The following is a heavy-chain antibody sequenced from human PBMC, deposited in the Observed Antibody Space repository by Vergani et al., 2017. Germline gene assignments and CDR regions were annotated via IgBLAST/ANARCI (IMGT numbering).Heavy chain of an antibody. CDR3: ARGYDYVWGSYRHDY. Sequence: QLQLQQWGAGLLKPSETLSLTCAVYGGSFSGYYWSWIRQPPGKGLEWIGEINHSGSTNYNPSLKSRVTISVDTSKNQFSLKLSSVTAADTAVYYCARGYDYVWGSYRHDYWGQGTLVTVSS. D-gene: IGHD3-16*02. J-gene: IGHJ4*02. CDR1: GGSFSGYY. CDR2: INHSGST. V-gene: IGHV4-34*01.